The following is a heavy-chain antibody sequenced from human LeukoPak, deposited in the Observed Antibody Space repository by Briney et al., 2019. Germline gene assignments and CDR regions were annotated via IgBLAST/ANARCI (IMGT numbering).Heavy chain of an antibody. CDR2: IYYSGST. V-gene: IGHV4-59*08. CDR3: ARHGAGKWLPYFDY. J-gene: IGHJ4*02. CDR1: GGSISNYY. Sequence: KASETLSLTCTVSGGSISNYYWSWIRQAPGKGLEWVGSIYYSGSTNYNPSLKSRVTISVDTSKNQFSLKLSSVTAADTAVYYCARHGAGKWLPYFDYWGRGTLVTVSS. D-gene: IGHD6-19*01.